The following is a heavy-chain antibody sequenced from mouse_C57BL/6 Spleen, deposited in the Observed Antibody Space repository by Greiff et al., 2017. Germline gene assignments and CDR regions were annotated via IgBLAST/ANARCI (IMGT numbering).Heavy chain of an antibody. CDR2: IDPSDSYP. V-gene: IGHV1-50*01. D-gene: IGHD2-1*01. CDR3: SRGDGNYLDY. J-gene: IGHJ2*01. Sequence: VQLQQPGAELVKPGASVKLSCKASGYTFTSYWMQWVKQRPGQGLEWIGEIDPSDSYPNYNQKFKGKATLTVDTSSSTAYMQLSSLTSEDSAVYYCSRGDGNYLDYWGQGTTLTVSS. CDR1: GYTFTSYW.